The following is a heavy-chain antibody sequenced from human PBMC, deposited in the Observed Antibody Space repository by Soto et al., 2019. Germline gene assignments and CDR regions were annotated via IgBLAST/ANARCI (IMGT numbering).Heavy chain of an antibody. V-gene: IGHV3-23*01. CDR3: ANAEIYYYYYMDV. J-gene: IGHJ6*03. Sequence: GGSLRLSCAASGFTFSSYAMSWVRQAPGKGLEWVSAISGSGGSTYYADSVKGRFTISRDNSKNTLYLQMNSLRAEDTAVYYCANAEIYYYYYMDVWGKGTTVTVSS. CDR1: GFTFSSYA. CDR2: ISGSGGST.